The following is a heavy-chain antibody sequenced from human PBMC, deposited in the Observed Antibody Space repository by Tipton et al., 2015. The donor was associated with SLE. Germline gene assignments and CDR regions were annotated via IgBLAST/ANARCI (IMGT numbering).Heavy chain of an antibody. Sequence: TLSLTCAVYGGSFSGYYWSWIRQPPGKGLEWIGEINHSGSTNYNPSLKSRVTISVYTSKNQFSLKLSSVTAADTAVYYCARGGGPVDIVATDFDYWGQGTLVTVSS. CDR3: ARGGGPVDIVATDFDY. CDR1: GGSFSGYY. V-gene: IGHV4-34*01. J-gene: IGHJ4*02. D-gene: IGHD5-12*01. CDR2: INHSGST.